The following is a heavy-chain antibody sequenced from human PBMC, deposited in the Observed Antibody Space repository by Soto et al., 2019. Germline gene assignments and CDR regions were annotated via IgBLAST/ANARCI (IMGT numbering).Heavy chain of an antibody. CDR3: ARGGVLLITAMVDY. Sequence: QVQLVQSGAEVKKPGSSVKVSCKASGGTFSSYAISWVRQAPGQGLEWMGGINPNSGGTNYAQKFQGRVTMTRDTSISTAYMELSRLRSDDTAVYYCARGGVLLITAMVDYWGQGGLVTVSS. CDR1: GGTFSSYA. V-gene: IGHV1-2*02. J-gene: IGHJ4*02. D-gene: IGHD5-18*01. CDR2: INPNSGGT.